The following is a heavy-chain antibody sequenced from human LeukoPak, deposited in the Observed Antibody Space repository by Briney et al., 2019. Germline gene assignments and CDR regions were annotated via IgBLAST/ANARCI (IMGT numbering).Heavy chain of an antibody. CDR1: GFTFSSYG. CDR2: ISYDGSNK. V-gene: IGHV3-30*18. J-gene: IGHJ4*02. CDR3: AKNAGHTGFDY. Sequence: GGSLRLSCAASGFTFSSYGMHWVRQAPGKGLEWVAVISYDGSNKYYADSVKGRFTISRDNSKDTLYLQMNSLRAEDTAVYYCAKNAGHTGFDYWGQGTLVTVSS. D-gene: IGHD3-10*01.